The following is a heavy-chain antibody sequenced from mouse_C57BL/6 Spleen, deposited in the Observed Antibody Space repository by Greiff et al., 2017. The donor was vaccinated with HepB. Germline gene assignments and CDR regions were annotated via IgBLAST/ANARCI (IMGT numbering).Heavy chain of an antibody. CDR3: ARERGYDYDYFDY. Sequence: QVQLKQPGAELVKPGASVKLSCKASGYTFTSYWMHWVKQRPGQGLEWIGMIHPNSGSTNYNEKFKSKATLTVDKSSSTAYMQLSSLTSEDSAVYYCARERGYDYDYFDYWGQGTTLTVSS. CDR1: GYTFTSYW. J-gene: IGHJ2*01. V-gene: IGHV1-64*01. CDR2: IHPNSGST. D-gene: IGHD2-4*01.